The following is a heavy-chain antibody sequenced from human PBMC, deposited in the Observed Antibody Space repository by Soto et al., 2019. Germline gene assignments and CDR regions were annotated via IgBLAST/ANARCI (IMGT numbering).Heavy chain of an antibody. CDR1: GGSFSGYY. V-gene: IGHV4-34*01. CDR3: ARGRISQWLVRTFDY. D-gene: IGHD6-19*01. Sequence: SETLSLTCAVSGGSFSGYYWSWIRQPPGKGLEWIGEINHSGSTNYNPSLKSRVTISVDTSKNQFYMKLRSVTAADTAVYYCARGRISQWLVRTFDYWGQGTLVTIYS. J-gene: IGHJ4*02. CDR2: INHSGST.